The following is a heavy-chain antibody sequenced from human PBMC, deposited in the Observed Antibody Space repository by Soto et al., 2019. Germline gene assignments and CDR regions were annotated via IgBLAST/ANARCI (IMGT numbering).Heavy chain of an antibody. CDR3: AKTGSITMIVVVITFLDY. V-gene: IGHV3-23*01. CDR2: ISGSGGST. J-gene: IGHJ4*02. D-gene: IGHD3-22*01. Sequence: XESLRLSCAASGFTFSSYAMSWVRQAPGKGLEWVSAISGSGGSTYYADSVKGRFTISRDNSKNTLYLQMNSLRAEDTAVYYCAKTGSITMIVVVITFLDYWGQGTLVTVSS. CDR1: GFTFSSYA.